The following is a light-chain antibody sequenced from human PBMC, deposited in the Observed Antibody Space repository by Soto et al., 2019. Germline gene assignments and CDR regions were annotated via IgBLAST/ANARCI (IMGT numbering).Light chain of an antibody. CDR2: DAA. CDR1: QAISNY. Sequence: DIQMTQSPSSLSVSVGDRVTITCQASQAISNYLNWYQQKPGKAPKLLIYDAANLETGVPSRFSGSGSGTDFTFTISSLQPEDIATYYCQQYDSLPQYTFGQGTKLEIK. CDR3: QQYDSLPQYT. J-gene: IGKJ2*01. V-gene: IGKV1-33*01.